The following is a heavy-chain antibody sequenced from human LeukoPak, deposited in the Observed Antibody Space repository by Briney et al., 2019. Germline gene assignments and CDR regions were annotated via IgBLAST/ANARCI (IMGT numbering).Heavy chain of an antibody. J-gene: IGHJ4*02. CDR2: ISSASSAM. Sequence: GGSLRLSCAASGFTFSTYTMSWVRQAPGKGLEWLSYISSASSAMNYADSVKGRFTISRDNSKSTLYLQMNSLRDDDSAAYFCARVYLERLTAGYFDHWGQGTQVTVSP. D-gene: IGHD2-8*01. CDR1: GFTFSTYT. V-gene: IGHV3-48*02. CDR3: ARVYLERLTAGYFDH.